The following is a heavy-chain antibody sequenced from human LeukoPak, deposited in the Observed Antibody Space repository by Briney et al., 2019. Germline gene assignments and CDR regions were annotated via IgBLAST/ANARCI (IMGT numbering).Heavy chain of an antibody. CDR3: ARALERYYYDSSGYYAHFDY. CDR1: GGSVSSGSYY. CDR2: IYYSGTT. V-gene: IGHV4-61*01. Sequence: SETLSLTCTVSGGSVSSGSYYWTWIRQPPGKGLEWIGFIYYSGTTDYNPSLKSRVTISVDTSKNQFSLKLRSVTAADTAVYYCARALERYYYDSSGYYAHFDYWGQGTLVTISS. D-gene: IGHD3-22*01. J-gene: IGHJ4*02.